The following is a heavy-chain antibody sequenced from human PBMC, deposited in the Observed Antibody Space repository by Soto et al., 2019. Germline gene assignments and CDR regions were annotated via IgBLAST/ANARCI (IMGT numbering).Heavy chain of an antibody. D-gene: IGHD2-2*01. CDR1: GGSISSGGYY. CDR2: IYYSGST. CDR3: ARGDPQDIVVVPATFDP. J-gene: IGHJ5*02. Sequence: SSETLSLTCTVSGGSISSGGYYCSWIRQHPGKGLEWIGYIYYSGSTYYNPSLKSRVTISVDTSKNQFSLKLSSVTAADTAVYYCARGDPQDIVVVPATFDPWGQGTLVTVSS. V-gene: IGHV4-31*03.